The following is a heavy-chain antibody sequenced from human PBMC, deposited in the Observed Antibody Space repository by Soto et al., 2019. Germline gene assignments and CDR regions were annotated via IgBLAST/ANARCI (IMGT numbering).Heavy chain of an antibody. D-gene: IGHD3-10*01. CDR3: ARVPPGDYYYYYDMDV. CDR1: GGTIRSGGDY. J-gene: IGHJ6*02. Sequence: SQTLCLPWTVSGGTIRSGGDYCSMIRQEPGKALGWIGYIYYSGSTYYNPSIKSRVTISVDTSKNQFSLKLSSVTAADTAVYYCARVPPGDYYYYYDMDVWGQGSTVSV. CDR2: IYYSGST. V-gene: IGHV4-31*02.